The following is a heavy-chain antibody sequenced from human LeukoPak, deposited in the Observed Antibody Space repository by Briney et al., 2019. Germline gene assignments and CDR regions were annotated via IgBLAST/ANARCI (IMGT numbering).Heavy chain of an antibody. CDR2: INIDGATT. J-gene: IGHJ5*02. V-gene: IGHV3-74*01. CDR1: GFTFRGYW. Sequence: PGGSLRLSCAASGFTFRGYWMRWVRQAPGKGLEWVSRINIDGATTNYADSVKGRFTISRDNAKNTLHLQMNSLRADDTAVYYCVRGAVGTGVWFDPRGQGTLVTVSS. CDR3: VRGAVGTGVWFDP. D-gene: IGHD1-26*01.